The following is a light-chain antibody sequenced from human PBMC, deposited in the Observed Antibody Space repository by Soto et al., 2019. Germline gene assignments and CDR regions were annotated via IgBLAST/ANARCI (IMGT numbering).Light chain of an antibody. CDR1: SSNIGAGYD. J-gene: IGLJ3*02. V-gene: IGLV1-40*01. CDR2: GNS. Sequence: QSVLTRRPSVSGAPGQRVTISCTESSSNIGAGYDVHWYQQLPGTAPKLLIYGNSNRPSGVPDRFSGSKSGTSASLAITGLQAEDEADYYCQSYDSSLSGWVFGVGTKLTVL. CDR3: QSYDSSLSGWV.